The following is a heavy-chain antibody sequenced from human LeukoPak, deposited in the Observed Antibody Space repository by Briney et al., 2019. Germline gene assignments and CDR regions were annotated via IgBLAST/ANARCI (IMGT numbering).Heavy chain of an antibody. CDR1: GFTFSSYW. CDR2: IKEDGSEK. CDR3: AAGKYFGDY. J-gene: IGHJ4*02. D-gene: IGHD3-9*01. V-gene: IGHV3-7*03. Sequence: GGSLRLFCAASGFTFSSYWMTWVRQAPGQGLEWVASIKEDGSEKYYVDSVKGRFTISRDNAKNSLYLQMNSLRAEDTAVYYCAAGKYFGDYWGQGTLVTVSS.